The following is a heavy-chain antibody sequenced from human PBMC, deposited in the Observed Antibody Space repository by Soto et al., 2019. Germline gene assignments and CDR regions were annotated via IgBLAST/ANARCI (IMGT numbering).Heavy chain of an antibody. CDR2: ISSSGSTI. V-gene: IGHV3-48*03. J-gene: IGHJ6*02. CDR3: ARKQIVRYYHGMDV. CDR1: GFTFSIYE. Sequence: GGSLRLSCAASGFTFSIYEMNWVRQAPGKGLEWVSYISSSGSTIYYADSVKGRFTISRDNAKNSLYLQMNSLRAEDTAVYYCARKQIVRYYHGMDVWGQGTTVTVSS. D-gene: IGHD6-6*01.